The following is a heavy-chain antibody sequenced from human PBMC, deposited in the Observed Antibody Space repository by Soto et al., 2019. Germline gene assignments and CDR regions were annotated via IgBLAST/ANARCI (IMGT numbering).Heavy chain of an antibody. CDR3: ATVHNTSRAFDY. CDR1: GFSVTTYA. J-gene: IGHJ4*02. Sequence: GGSLRLSCAASGFSVTTYATSWVRQAPGKGLEWVSTTGISGRTTYYADSVKGRFTVSRDESKNTLHLEMSSLRAEDTAVYYCATVHNTSRAFDYWGQGTLVTVSS. CDR2: TGISGRTT. V-gene: IGHV3-23*01. D-gene: IGHD1-20*01.